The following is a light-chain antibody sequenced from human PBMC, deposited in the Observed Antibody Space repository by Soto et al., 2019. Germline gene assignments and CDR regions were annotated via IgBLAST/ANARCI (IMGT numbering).Light chain of an antibody. V-gene: IGKV2-30*01. CDR3: QDYSGHSRT. Sequence: DVVMTQSPLSLPVTLGQPASISCRSSQSLVYSDGNTYLNWFQQRPGQSPRRLIYKVSNRDSGVPDRFSGSGSGTDFTLTISSLQPDDFATYYCQDYSGHSRTFGQGTKVDI. J-gene: IGKJ1*01. CDR1: QSLVYSDGNTY. CDR2: KVS.